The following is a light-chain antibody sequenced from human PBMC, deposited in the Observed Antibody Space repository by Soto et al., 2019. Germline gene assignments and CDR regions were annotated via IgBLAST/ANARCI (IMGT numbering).Light chain of an antibody. V-gene: IGKV3-20*01. Sequence: EIVLTQSPGTLSLSPGERATLSCRASQSVSGSYLAWYQQKPGQAPRLLIHGASSRATGIPDRFSGSGSGTDFTLTISRLEPEDFAVYYCQQYGGSPLITFGQGTRLEI. CDR1: QSVSGSY. CDR3: QQYGGSPLIT. CDR2: GAS. J-gene: IGKJ5*01.